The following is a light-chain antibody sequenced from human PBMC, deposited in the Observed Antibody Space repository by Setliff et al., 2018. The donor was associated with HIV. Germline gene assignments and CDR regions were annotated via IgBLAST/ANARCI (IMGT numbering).Light chain of an antibody. V-gene: IGLV1-51*01. J-gene: IGLJ1*01. CDR2: DNN. CDR3: GTWDSSLSAAV. Sequence: QSALTQPPSVSAAPGQKVTISCSGSSSNIGNNYVSWYQQLPGTAPKLLIYDNNKRPSGIPDRFSGSKSGTSATLGITGLQTGDEADYYCGTWDSSLSAAVFGTGTKVTVL. CDR1: SSNIGNNY.